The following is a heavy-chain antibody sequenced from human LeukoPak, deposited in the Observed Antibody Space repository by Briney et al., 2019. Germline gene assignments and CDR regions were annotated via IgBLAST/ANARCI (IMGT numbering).Heavy chain of an antibody. Sequence: PGGSLRLSCAASGFTFDDYAMHWVRHAPGKGLEWVSGISWNSGSIGYADSVKGRFTISRDNAKNSLYLQMNSLRAEDTALYYCAKDRSSGWYDYYYYGMDVWGQGTTVTVSS. CDR3: AKDRSSGWYDYYYYGMDV. CDR1: GFTFDDYA. CDR2: ISWNSGSI. J-gene: IGHJ6*02. D-gene: IGHD6-19*01. V-gene: IGHV3-9*01.